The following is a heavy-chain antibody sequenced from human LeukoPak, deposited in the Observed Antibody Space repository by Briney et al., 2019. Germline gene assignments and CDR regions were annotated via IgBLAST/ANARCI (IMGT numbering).Heavy chain of an antibody. CDR3: ARGVTVTGYYFDY. Sequence: SQTLSLTCAISGDSISSNSAAWNWIRQSALRGLEWLGRTYYRSKWYNDYPVSVKSRITINPDTSKNQFSLQLDSVTPEDTAVYYCARGVTVTGYYFDYWGQGTLVTVSS. D-gene: IGHD3-9*01. CDR2: TYYRSKWYN. CDR1: GDSISSNSAA. J-gene: IGHJ4*02. V-gene: IGHV6-1*01.